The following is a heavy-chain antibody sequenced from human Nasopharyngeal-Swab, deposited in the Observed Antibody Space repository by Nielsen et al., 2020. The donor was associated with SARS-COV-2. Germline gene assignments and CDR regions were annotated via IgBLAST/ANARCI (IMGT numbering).Heavy chain of an antibody. CDR1: GGTFSSYA. D-gene: IGHD3-9*01. CDR3: AKDPTVLTGYSHNWFDP. Sequence: SCKASGGTFSSYAMSWVRQAPGKGLEWVSAISGSGGSTYYADSVKGRFTISRDNSKNTLYLQMNSLRAEDTAVYYCAKDPTVLTGYSHNWFDPWGQGTLVTVSS. J-gene: IGHJ5*02. CDR2: ISGSGGST. V-gene: IGHV3-23*01.